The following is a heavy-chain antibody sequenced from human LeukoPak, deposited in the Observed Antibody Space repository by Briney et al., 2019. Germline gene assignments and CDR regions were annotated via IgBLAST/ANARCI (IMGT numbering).Heavy chain of an antibody. J-gene: IGHJ4*02. CDR3: ARASRTGGDFDY. V-gene: IGHV3-21*01. D-gene: IGHD1-1*01. Sequence: GGSLRLSCAASGFSFSSFAMTWVRQAPGKGLEWVSSISSSSSYVYYADSVKGRFTISRDNAKNSLYLQMNSLRAEDTAVYYCARASRTGGDFDYWGQGTLVTVSS. CDR1: GFSFSSFA. CDR2: ISSSSSYV.